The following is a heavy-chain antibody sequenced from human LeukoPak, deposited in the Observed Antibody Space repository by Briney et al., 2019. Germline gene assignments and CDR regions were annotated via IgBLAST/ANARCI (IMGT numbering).Heavy chain of an antibody. Sequence: QSGGSLRLSCAASGFTFSSYWMSWVRQAPGKGLEWVANIKQDGSEKYYVDSVKGRFTISRDNSKNTLYLQMNSLRAEDTAVYYCAKSGGRNYYGSGSYVAYYYYYGMDVWGQGTTVTVSS. CDR2: IKQDGSEK. CDR1: GFTFSSYW. CDR3: AKSGGRNYYGSGSYVAYYYYYGMDV. J-gene: IGHJ6*02. V-gene: IGHV3-7*01. D-gene: IGHD3-10*01.